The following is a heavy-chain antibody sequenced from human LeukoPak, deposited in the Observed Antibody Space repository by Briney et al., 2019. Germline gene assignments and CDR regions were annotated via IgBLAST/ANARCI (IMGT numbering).Heavy chain of an antibody. CDR3: ARPYAYGSGSSYFDY. D-gene: IGHD3-10*01. V-gene: IGHV3-48*04. CDR1: GFTFSSYS. J-gene: IGHJ4*02. Sequence: GGSLRLSYAASGFTFSSYSMNWVRQAPGKGLEWVSYISSSSSTIYYADSVKGRFTISRDNAKNSLYLQMNSLRAEDTAVYYCARPYAYGSGSSYFDYWGQGTLVTVSS. CDR2: ISSSSSTI.